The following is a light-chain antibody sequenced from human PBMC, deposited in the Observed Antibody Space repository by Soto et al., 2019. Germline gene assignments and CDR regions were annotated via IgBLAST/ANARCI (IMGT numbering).Light chain of an antibody. CDR1: QSVLYSSTNKNY. J-gene: IGKJ4*01. CDR2: WAF. V-gene: IGKV4-1*01. CDR3: QQYYSLPPT. Sequence: DIVMTQSLESLAVSLGESATINCKSSQSVLYSSTNKNYLAWYQQKEGQPPRLLIYWAFTRESGVPDRFSGSGSGTDFTLTISSLQAEDVAVYYCQQYYSLPPTFGGGTKVEIK.